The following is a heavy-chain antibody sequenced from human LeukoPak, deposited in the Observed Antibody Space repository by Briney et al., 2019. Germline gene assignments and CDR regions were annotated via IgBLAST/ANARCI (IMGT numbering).Heavy chain of an antibody. J-gene: IGHJ3*02. CDR1: GFTVSSDY. D-gene: IGHD6-13*01. V-gene: IGHV3-53*01. Sequence: GGSLRLSCAASGFTVSSDYMSWVRQAPGKGLEWVSIIYSGGSTYYADSVKGRFTISRDNSKNTLYLQMNSLRAEDTAVYYCARERIAAGNDAFDIWGQGTMVTVSS. CDR2: IYSGGST. CDR3: ARERIAAGNDAFDI.